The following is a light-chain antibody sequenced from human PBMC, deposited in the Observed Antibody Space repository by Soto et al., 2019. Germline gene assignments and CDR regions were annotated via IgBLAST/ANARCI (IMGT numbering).Light chain of an antibody. V-gene: IGKV3-15*01. CDR3: QQRRSWPPTIT. CDR2: GAS. CDR1: QSVSSN. J-gene: IGKJ5*01. Sequence: EIVMTQSPATLSVSPGERATLSCRAIQSVSSNLAWYQQKPGQAPRLLIYGASTRATGIPPRFSGSGSGTDFTLTISSLEPEDFAVHYCQQRRSWPPTITFGQGTRLEI.